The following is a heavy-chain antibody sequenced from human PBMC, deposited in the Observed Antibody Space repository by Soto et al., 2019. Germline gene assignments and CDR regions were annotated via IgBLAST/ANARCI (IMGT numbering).Heavy chain of an antibody. Sequence: SETLSLTCTVSGGSISSGGYYWSWIRQHPGKCLEWIGYIYYSGSTYYNPSLKSRVTISVDTSKNQFSLKLSSVTAADTAVYYCARDFWSGYPRYYYYGMDVWGQGTTVTVSS. CDR2: IYYSGST. CDR1: GGSISSGGYY. V-gene: IGHV4-31*03. J-gene: IGHJ6*02. CDR3: ARDFWSGYPRYYYYGMDV. D-gene: IGHD3-3*01.